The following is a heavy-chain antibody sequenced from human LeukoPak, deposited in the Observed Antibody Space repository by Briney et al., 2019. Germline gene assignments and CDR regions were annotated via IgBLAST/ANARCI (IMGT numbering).Heavy chain of an antibody. Sequence: GGSLRLSFAASGFTFSSYAMHWVRQAPGKGLEWVAVISYDGSNKYYADSVKGRFTISRDNSKNTLYLQMNSLRAEDTAVYYCARAVPDQFDSSGHELDYWGQGTLVTVSS. CDR3: ARAVPDQFDSSGHELDY. J-gene: IGHJ4*02. CDR2: ISYDGSNK. V-gene: IGHV3-30-3*01. D-gene: IGHD3-22*01. CDR1: GFTFSSYA.